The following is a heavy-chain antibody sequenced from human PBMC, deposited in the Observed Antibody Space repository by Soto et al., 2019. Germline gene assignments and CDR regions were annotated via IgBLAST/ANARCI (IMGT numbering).Heavy chain of an antibody. V-gene: IGHV4-59*08. D-gene: IGHD1-26*01. CDR1: GGSISSYY. CDR2: IYYSGST. J-gene: IGHJ4*02. Sequence: QVQLQESGPGLVKPSETLSLTCTVSGGSISSYYWSWIRQPPGKGLEWIGYIYYSGSTNYNPSLKSRVTTSVDTSKNQFSLKLSSVTAADTAGYYCARRYGSAIDYWGQGTLVTVSS. CDR3: ARRYGSAIDY.